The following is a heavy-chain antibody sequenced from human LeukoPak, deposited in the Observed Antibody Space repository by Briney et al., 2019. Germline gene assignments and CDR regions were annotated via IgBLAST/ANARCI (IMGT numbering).Heavy chain of an antibody. J-gene: IGHJ4*02. V-gene: IGHV4-4*02. CDR1: GVSISSSNW. CDR3: VRDRELTY. Sequence: PSETLSLTCAVSGVSISSSNWWTWVRQPPGTGLEWIGEIFHSGSTNYNPSLKSRVTISVDTSKNQFSLRLSSVTAADTAVYFCVRDRELTYWGQGTLVTVSS. CDR2: IFHSGST. D-gene: IGHD3-10*01.